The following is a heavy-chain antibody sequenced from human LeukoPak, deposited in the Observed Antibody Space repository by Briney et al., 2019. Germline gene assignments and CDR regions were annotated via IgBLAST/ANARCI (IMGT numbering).Heavy chain of an antibody. J-gene: IGHJ4*02. CDR1: GFTFSSYA. V-gene: IGHV3-23*01. Sequence: GGSLRLSCAASGFTFSSYAMSWVRQAPGKGLEWVSAISGSGGGTYYADSVKGRFTISRDNSKNTLYLQMSSLRAEDTAVYYCARDYRGIAAVSHYLDYWGQGTLVTVSS. D-gene: IGHD6-13*01. CDR2: ISGSGGGT. CDR3: ARDYRGIAAVSHYLDY.